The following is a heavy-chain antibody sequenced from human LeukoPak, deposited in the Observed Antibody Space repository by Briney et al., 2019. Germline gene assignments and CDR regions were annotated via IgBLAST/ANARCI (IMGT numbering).Heavy chain of an antibody. J-gene: IGHJ6*02. CDR1: GLTFSSYS. V-gene: IGHV3-48*02. CDR2: ITSSSSTK. Sequence: PGGSLRLSCAASGLTFSSYSMNWVRQAPGKGLEWISFITSSSSTKYYTDSVKGRFTISRDNGKNSLYLQVNSLRDEDTAVYYCARIGGPGYYYYGMDVWGQGTTVTVSS. CDR3: ARIGGPGYYYYGMDV. D-gene: IGHD3-10*01.